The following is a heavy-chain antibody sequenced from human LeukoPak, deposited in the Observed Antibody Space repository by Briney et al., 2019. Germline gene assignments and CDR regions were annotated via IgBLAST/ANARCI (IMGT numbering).Heavy chain of an antibody. V-gene: IGHV4-34*01. CDR1: GGSFSGYY. D-gene: IGHD6-19*01. Sequence: SETLSLTCAVYGGSFSGYYWSWIRQPPGKGLEWIGEINHSGSTNYNPSLKSRVTISVDTSKNQFSLKLSSVTAADTAVYYCARGPSYSSGWYPGEYGMDVWGQGTTVTVSS. CDR2: INHSGST. CDR3: ARGPSYSSGWYPGEYGMDV. J-gene: IGHJ6*02.